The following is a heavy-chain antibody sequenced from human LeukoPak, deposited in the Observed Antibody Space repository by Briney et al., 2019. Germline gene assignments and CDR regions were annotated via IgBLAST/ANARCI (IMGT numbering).Heavy chain of an antibody. Sequence: PSQTLSLTCAVSGGSISSGGYSWSWIRQPPGKGLEWIGYIYHSGSTYYNPSLKSRVTISVDRSKNQFSLKLSSVTAADTAVYYYARTVVPAARMDVWGQGTTVTVSS. V-gene: IGHV4-30-2*01. J-gene: IGHJ6*02. CDR2: IYHSGST. CDR1: GGSISSGGYS. D-gene: IGHD2-2*01. CDR3: ARTVVPAARMDV.